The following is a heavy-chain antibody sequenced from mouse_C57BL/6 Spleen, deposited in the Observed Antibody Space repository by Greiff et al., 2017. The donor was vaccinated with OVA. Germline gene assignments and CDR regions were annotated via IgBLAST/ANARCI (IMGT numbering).Heavy chain of an antibody. Sequence: QVQLKESGAELVKPGASVKISCKASGYAFSSYWMNWVKQRPGKGLEWIGQIYPGDGDTNYNGKFKGKATLTADKSSSTAYMQLSSLTSEDSAVYFWSRLGGNYEAWFAYWGQGTLVTVSA. V-gene: IGHV1-80*01. CDR2: IYPGDGDT. J-gene: IGHJ3*01. CDR1: GYAFSSYW. CDR3: SRLGGNYEAWFAY. D-gene: IGHD2-1*01.